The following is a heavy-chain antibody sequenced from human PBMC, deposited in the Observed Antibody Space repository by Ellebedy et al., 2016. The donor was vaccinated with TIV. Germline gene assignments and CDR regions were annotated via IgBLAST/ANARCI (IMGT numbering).Heavy chain of an antibody. D-gene: IGHD6-19*01. Sequence: MPSETLSLTCPASGGSLSSYYWSWIRQPPGKGLEWLGYIYYSVSTNYNPSLKSRVTISIDTSKNQCSLNLSSVTAADTAVYDCARQSRGIAVAGDYWGQGTLVTVSS. CDR2: IYYSVST. V-gene: IGHV4-59*08. CDR3: ARQSRGIAVAGDY. J-gene: IGHJ4*02. CDR1: GGSLSSYY.